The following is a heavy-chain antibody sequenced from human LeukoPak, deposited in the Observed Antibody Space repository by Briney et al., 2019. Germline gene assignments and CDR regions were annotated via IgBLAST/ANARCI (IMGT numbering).Heavy chain of an antibody. CDR2: INPNSGGT. CDR1: GYTFTGYY. D-gene: IGHD5-24*01. Sequence: ASVKVSRKASGYTFTGYYMHWVRQAPGQGLEWMGWINPNSGGTNYAQKFQGRVTMTRDTSISTAYMELSRLRSDDTAVYYCARDVEMATILGWYYYYMDVWGKGTTVTVSS. CDR3: ARDVEMATILGWYYYYMDV. V-gene: IGHV1-2*02. J-gene: IGHJ6*03.